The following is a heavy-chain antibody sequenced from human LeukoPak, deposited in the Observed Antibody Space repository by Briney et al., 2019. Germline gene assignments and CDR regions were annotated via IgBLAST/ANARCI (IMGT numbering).Heavy chain of an antibody. D-gene: IGHD6-13*01. CDR1: GFTFSNYW. CDR3: TRDRGPYSRGEAGFDY. CDR2: ISSDGSST. Sequence: TGGSLRLSCAASGFTFSNYWIHWVRQAPGKGLVWVSRISSDGSSTSYADSVNGRFTISRDNAKNTLYLQLNSLRVEDTAVYYCTRDRGPYSRGEAGFDYWGQGTLVTVSS. J-gene: IGHJ4*02. V-gene: IGHV3-74*01.